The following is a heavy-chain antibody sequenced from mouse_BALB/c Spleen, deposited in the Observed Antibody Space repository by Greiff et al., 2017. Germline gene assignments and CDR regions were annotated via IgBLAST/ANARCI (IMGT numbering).Heavy chain of an antibody. Sequence: EVQLQQSGAELVRSGASVKLSCTASGFNIKDYYMHWVKQRPEQGLEWIGWIDPENGDTEYAPKFQGKATMTADTSSNTAYLQLSSLTSEDTAVYYCNACSSPLNFDYWGQGTTLTVSS. V-gene: IGHV14-4*02. J-gene: IGHJ2*01. CDR2: IDPENGDT. CDR3: NACSSPLNFDY. D-gene: IGHD1-1*01. CDR1: GFNIKDYY.